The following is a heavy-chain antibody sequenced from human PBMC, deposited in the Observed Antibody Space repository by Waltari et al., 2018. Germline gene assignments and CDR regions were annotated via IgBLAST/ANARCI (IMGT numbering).Heavy chain of an antibody. CDR1: GASINSYC. D-gene: IGHD3-10*01. J-gene: IGHJ5*02. V-gene: IGHV3-48*04. Sequence: VQLQESGPGLVKPSETLSLTCAVSGASINSYCWRWIRQSAGKGLEWIAYISGSGSTIYYSDSGKGRFTISRDNAKNSLYLQMNSLRGEDTAVYYCAKDYHLSGSYYKNWFDPWGQGTLVTVSS. CDR2: ISGSGSTI. CDR3: AKDYHLSGSYYKNWFDP.